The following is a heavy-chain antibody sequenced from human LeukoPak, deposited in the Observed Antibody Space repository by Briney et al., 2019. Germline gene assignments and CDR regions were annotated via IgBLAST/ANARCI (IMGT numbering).Heavy chain of an antibody. J-gene: IGHJ3*02. D-gene: IGHD1-1*01. CDR3: ARCLETGDAFDI. V-gene: IGHV1-8*03. Sequence: ASVKVSCKASGYTFTNYDINWVRQATGQGLEWVGRMNPNSGNTGYAQKFQGRVTITRNTSISTAYMELSSLRSEDTAVYYCARCLETGDAFDIWGQGTMVTVSS. CDR1: GYTFTNYD. CDR2: MNPNSGNT.